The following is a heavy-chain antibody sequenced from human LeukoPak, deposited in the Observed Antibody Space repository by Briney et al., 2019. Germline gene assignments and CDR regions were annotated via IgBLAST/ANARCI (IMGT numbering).Heavy chain of an antibody. Sequence: ASVKVSCKASGYPFTGYYVHWVRQAPGHGLEWMGWINPRNGDTHSAQKFQGRVSVTGDTSITTAYMELSSLTSDDTAVYYCATGAQYGLWGVPYFYYMHVWGTGTTVTVSS. CDR2: INPRNGDT. CDR3: ATGAQYGLWGVPYFYYMHV. D-gene: IGHD3-10*01. V-gene: IGHV1-2*02. J-gene: IGHJ6*03. CDR1: GYPFTGYY.